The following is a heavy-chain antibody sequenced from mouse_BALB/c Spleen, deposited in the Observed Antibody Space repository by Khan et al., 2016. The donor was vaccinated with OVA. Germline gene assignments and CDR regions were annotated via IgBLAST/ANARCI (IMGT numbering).Heavy chain of an antibody. D-gene: IGHD1-1*02. CDR1: GYSITSDYA. V-gene: IGHV3-2*02. CDR2: ISYSGST. Sequence: EVQLQESGPGLVKPSQSLSLTCTVTGYSITSDYAWNWIRQFPGNKLEWMGYISYSGSTSYNPSLKSRISITRGTSKNQFFLQLNSVTTEDTATYYCARKPYGWYFDVWGAGTTVTVSS. J-gene: IGHJ1*01. CDR3: ARKPYGWYFDV.